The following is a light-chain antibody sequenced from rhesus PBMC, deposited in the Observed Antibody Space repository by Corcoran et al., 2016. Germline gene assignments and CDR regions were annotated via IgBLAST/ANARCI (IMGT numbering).Light chain of an antibody. Sequence: DIQMTQSPSSLSASVGDTVTITCRASQGISNYLAWYQQKPGKPPRPLIYYASNLEGGVPSRFSGNGCGTDFTLSISSLQPGDFATYYCQRHNTCPFIFGPGTKLDIK. V-gene: IGKV1S14*01. CDR1: QGISNY. CDR2: YAS. CDR3: QRHNTCPFI. J-gene: IGKJ3*01.